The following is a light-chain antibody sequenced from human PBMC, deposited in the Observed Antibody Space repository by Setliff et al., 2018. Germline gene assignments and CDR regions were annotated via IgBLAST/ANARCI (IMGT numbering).Light chain of an antibody. Sequence: LTQPASVSGSPGQSITISCTGTSSDVGGYSYVSWYQQHPGKAPKLMIYEVSDRPSGVSNRFSGSKSGDTASLTISGLQAEDGADYYCTSYTSSRTYVFGTGTKVT. CDR1: SSDVGGYSY. J-gene: IGLJ1*01. CDR3: TSYTSSRTYV. CDR2: EVS. V-gene: IGLV2-14*01.